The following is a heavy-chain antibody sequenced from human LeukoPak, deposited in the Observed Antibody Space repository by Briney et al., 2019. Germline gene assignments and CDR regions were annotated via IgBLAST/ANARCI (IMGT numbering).Heavy chain of an antibody. J-gene: IGHJ5*02. CDR1: GYTFTSYG. D-gene: IGHD2-2*01. Sequence: ASVKVSCKASGYTFTSYGISWVRQAPGQGLEWMGWISAYNGNTNYAQKLQGRVTMTTDTSTSTAYMELRSLRSDDTAVYYCARRYCSSTSCYERESNWFDPWGQGTLVTVSS. CDR2: ISAYNGNT. V-gene: IGHV1-18*01. CDR3: ARRYCSSTSCYERESNWFDP.